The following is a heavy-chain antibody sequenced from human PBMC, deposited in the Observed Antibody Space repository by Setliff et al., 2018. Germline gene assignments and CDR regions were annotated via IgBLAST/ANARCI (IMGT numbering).Heavy chain of an antibody. J-gene: IGHJ4*02. CDR3: ARRDSTGYYGYSFDF. CDR2: VVHSGNT. V-gene: IGHV4-39*02. CDR1: GDSISRSTYY. Sequence: SETLSLTCTLSGDSISRSTYYWGWIRQSPGKGLDWIGTVVHSGNTFYNPSLKSRVTISVDTSKNHFSLKLTSVSAADTAVYYCARRDSTGYYGYSFDFWGQGTLVTVSS. D-gene: IGHD3-22*01.